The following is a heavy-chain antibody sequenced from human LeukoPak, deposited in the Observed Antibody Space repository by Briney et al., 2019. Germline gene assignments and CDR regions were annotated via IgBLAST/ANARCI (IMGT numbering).Heavy chain of an antibody. V-gene: IGHV5-51*01. Sequence: GESLKISCKGSGYSFTSYWIGWVRQMPGKGLEGRGIIYPGDSDTRYSPSFQGQVTISADKSISTAYLQWSSLKASDTAMYYCAKLGPYSGSENGNFDYWGQGTLVTVSS. CDR1: GYSFTSYW. CDR2: IYPGDSDT. D-gene: IGHD1-26*01. J-gene: IGHJ4*02. CDR3: AKLGPYSGSENGNFDY.